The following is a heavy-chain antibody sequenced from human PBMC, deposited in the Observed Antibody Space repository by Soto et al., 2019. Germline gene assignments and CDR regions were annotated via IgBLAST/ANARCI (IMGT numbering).Heavy chain of an antibody. CDR2: INHSGST. CDR3: ARGGGIAARAGYFDY. Sequence: SETLSLTCAVYGGSFSGYYWSWIRQPPGKGLEWIGEINHSGSTNYNPSLKSRVTISVDTSKNQFSLKLSSVTAADTAVYYCARGGGIAARAGYFDYWGQGTLVTVS. D-gene: IGHD6-6*01. V-gene: IGHV4-34*01. J-gene: IGHJ4*02. CDR1: GGSFSGYY.